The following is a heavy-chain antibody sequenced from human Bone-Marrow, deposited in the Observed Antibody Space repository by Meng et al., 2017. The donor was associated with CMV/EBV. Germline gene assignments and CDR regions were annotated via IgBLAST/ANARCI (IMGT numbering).Heavy chain of an antibody. Sequence: GGSLRLSCAASGFTFSSYAMSWVRQAPGKGLEWVSAISGSGGSTYYADSVKGRFTISRDNSKNTLYLQMNSLRAEDTAVYYCAKVPTHCSSTSCYMSYYGMDVWGQGTTVTFSS. CDR2: ISGSGGST. V-gene: IGHV3-23*01. CDR1: GFTFSSYA. D-gene: IGHD2-2*02. J-gene: IGHJ6*02. CDR3: AKVPTHCSSTSCYMSYYGMDV.